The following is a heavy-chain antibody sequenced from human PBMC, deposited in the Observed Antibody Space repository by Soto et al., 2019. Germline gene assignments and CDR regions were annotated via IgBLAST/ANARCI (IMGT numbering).Heavy chain of an antibody. CDR3: AKSSGVYYGSGSYYPPDY. CDR2: ISGSGGST. CDR1: GFTFSSYA. J-gene: IGHJ4*02. Sequence: PGGSLRLSCAASGFTFSSYAMSWVRQAPGKGLEWVSAISGSGGSTYYADSVKGRFTISRDNSKNTLYLQMNSLRAEDTAVYYCAKSSGVYYGSGSYYPPDYWGQGTLVTVSS. D-gene: IGHD3-10*01. V-gene: IGHV3-23*01.